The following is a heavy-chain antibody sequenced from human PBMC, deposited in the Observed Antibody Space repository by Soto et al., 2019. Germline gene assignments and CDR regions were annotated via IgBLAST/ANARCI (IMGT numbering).Heavy chain of an antibody. Sequence: RGESLKISCKGSGYTFTDYWIGWVRQLPGKGLEWMGIIYPGDSDTRYSPSFQGHVTITVDKSTNTAYLQWNTLRASDNAMYYSARHISKFRYNYYAMDVWGQGTTVTVSS. CDR1: GYTFTDYW. J-gene: IGHJ6*02. D-gene: IGHD4-4*01. V-gene: IGHV5-51*01. CDR3: ARHISKFRYNYYAMDV. CDR2: IYPGDSDT.